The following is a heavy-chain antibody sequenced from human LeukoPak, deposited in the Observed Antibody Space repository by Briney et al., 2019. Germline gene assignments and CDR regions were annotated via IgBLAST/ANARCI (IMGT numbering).Heavy chain of an antibody. V-gene: IGHV1-2*02. CDR3: ARIMEYYDFTPRGFDI. Sequence: ASVTVSCKASGYTFTYNFIHWVRQAPGQGLEWMGWMNPDSGGTNYAQKFQDRVTMNRDTSITTAYMELSRLTSDDTAIYYCARIMEYYDFTPRGFDIWGQGTMVAVSS. CDR2: MNPDSGGT. D-gene: IGHD3/OR15-3a*01. J-gene: IGHJ3*02. CDR1: GYTFTYNF.